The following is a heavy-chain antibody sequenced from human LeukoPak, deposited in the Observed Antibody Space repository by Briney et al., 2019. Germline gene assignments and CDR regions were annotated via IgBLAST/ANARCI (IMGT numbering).Heavy chain of an antibody. V-gene: IGHV4-31*03. CDR1: GGSISSGGYY. Sequence: SETLSLTCTVSGGSISSGGYYWNWIRQHPGKGLEWIGYIYYSGSTYYNPSLKSRVTISVDTSKNQFSLKLSSVTAADTAVYYCARRRWYSTIGDAFDIWGQGTMVTVSS. CDR3: ARRRWYSTIGDAFDI. CDR2: IYYSGST. D-gene: IGHD6-13*01. J-gene: IGHJ3*02.